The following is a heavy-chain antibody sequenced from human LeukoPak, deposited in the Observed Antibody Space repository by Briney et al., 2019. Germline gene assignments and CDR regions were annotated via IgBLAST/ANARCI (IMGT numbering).Heavy chain of an antibody. CDR2: IRQDGSEK. CDR3: ATDRKVGTWDPRFDY. CDR1: GFTFSSYW. J-gene: IGHJ4*02. V-gene: IGHV3-7*01. Sequence: GGSLRLSCAASGFTFSSYWMMWLRQAPGKGLEWVANIRQDGSEKNYVDSVKGRFTISRDNAKISLYLQMNSLRAEDTAVYYCATDRKVGTWDPRFDYWGQGTLVAVSS. D-gene: IGHD4-23*01.